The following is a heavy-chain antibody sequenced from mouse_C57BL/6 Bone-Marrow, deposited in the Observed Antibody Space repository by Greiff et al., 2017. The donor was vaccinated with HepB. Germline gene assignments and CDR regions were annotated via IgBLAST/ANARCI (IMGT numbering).Heavy chain of an antibody. J-gene: IGHJ4*01. Sequence: QVQLKQPGAELVMPGASVKLSCKASGYTFTSYWMHWVKQRPGQGLEWIGEIDPSDSYTNYNQKFKGKSTLTVDKSSSTAYMQLSSLTSEDSAVYYCARLRPPLWLRQGRYAMDYWGQGTSVTVSS. D-gene: IGHD2-2*01. V-gene: IGHV1-69*01. CDR2: IDPSDSYT. CDR1: GYTFTSYW. CDR3: ARLRPPLWLRQGRYAMDY.